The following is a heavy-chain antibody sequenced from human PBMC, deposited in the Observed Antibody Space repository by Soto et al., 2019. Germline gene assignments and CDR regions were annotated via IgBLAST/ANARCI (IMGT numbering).Heavy chain of an antibody. CDR3: ARDDTANQGVYYYYGMDV. Sequence: GASVKVSCKASGYTFTGYYMHWVRQAPGQGLEWMGWINPNSGGTNYAQKFQGRVTMTRDTSISTAYMELSRLRSDDTAVYYCARDDTANQGVYYYYGMDVWGQGTTVTVSS. CDR1: GYTFTGYY. V-gene: IGHV1-2*02. CDR2: INPNSGGT. J-gene: IGHJ6*02. D-gene: IGHD5-18*01.